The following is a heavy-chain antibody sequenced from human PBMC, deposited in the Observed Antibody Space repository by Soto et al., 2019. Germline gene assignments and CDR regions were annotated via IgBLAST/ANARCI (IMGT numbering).Heavy chain of an antibody. V-gene: IGHV3-72*01. D-gene: IGHD1-1*01. CDR2: SRDKGNSYTT. Sequence: PGGSLRLSCVVSGFTFSDHYMDWVRQAPGKGLEWIGRSRDKGNSYTTEYAASVDGRFSVLRDDSKNSLYLQMNSLKIEDTAVYYCSVRYETGATVLVYWGHGTLVTVSS. CDR1: GFTFSDHY. CDR3: SVRYETGATVLVY. J-gene: IGHJ4*01.